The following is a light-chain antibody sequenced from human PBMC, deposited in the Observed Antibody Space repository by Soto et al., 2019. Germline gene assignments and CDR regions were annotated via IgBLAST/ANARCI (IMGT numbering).Light chain of an antibody. Sequence: AIRMTQSPSSLSASXXNXXXXTXRASQDITSYLAWYQQKPGKAPKLLIYAASSLQSGVPSRFSGSGYGTDFTLTISSLEPEDFAVYYCQQRSNWPRTFGQGTKVDIK. CDR2: AAS. CDR3: QQRSNWPRT. CDR1: QDITSY. V-gene: IGKV1-8*01. J-gene: IGKJ1*01.